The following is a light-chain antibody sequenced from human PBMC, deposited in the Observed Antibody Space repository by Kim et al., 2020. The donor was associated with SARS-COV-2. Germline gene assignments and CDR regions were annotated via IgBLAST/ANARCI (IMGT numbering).Light chain of an antibody. CDR3: QQYHRYWT. V-gene: IGKV1-5*03. CDR2: KAS. Sequence: DIQMTQSPSTLSASVGDRVTITCRASQDIRSWLAWYQQKPGTAPKLLIYKASILESGVPSRFSGSGSGTEFTLTISSLQPDDFATYYCQQYHRYWTFGQGTKVDIK. CDR1: QDIRSW. J-gene: IGKJ1*01.